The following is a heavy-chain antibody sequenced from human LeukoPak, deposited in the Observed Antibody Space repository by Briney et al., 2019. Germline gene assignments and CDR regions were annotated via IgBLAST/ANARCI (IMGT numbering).Heavy chain of an antibody. CDR1: GGSFTSYF. J-gene: IGHJ4*02. V-gene: IGHV4-4*07. CDR3: ARTNSGWYYFDY. CDR2: IYTSGST. Sequence: PSETLSLTCTVSGGSFTSYFWSWIRQPAGKGLEWIGRIYTSGSTNYNPSLKRRVTMSEDTSKNQFSLELTSVTAADTAVYYCARTNSGWYYFDYWGQGTLVTVSS. D-gene: IGHD6-19*01.